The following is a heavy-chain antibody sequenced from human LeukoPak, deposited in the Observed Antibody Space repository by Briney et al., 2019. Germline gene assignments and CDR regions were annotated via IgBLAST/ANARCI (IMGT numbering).Heavy chain of an antibody. Sequence: GASVKVSCKASGYNFTSYGISWVRQAPGQGLEWMGWISAYNGNTNYAQKLQGRVTMTTDTSTSTAYMELRSLRSDDTAVYYCAGKSYDFWSGNFDYWGQGTLVTVSS. V-gene: IGHV1-18*01. D-gene: IGHD3-3*01. J-gene: IGHJ4*02. CDR3: AGKSYDFWSGNFDY. CDR2: ISAYNGNT. CDR1: GYNFTSYG.